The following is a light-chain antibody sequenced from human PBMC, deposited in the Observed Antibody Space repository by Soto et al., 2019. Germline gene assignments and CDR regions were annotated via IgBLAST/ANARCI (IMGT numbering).Light chain of an antibody. CDR1: QSVSGN. V-gene: IGKV3-15*01. CDR2: GAS. CDR3: QQYNNWPQT. J-gene: IGKJ1*01. Sequence: EIVMTQSPATLSVSPGERATLSCRASQSVSGNLAWYQQKPGQAPRLLIYGASTRATAIPARFSGSGSGTELTLTISSLQSEDFAVYYCQQYNNWPQTFGQGTKVEIK.